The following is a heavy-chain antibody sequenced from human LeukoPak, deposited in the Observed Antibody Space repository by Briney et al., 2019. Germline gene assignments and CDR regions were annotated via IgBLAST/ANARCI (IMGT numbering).Heavy chain of an antibody. D-gene: IGHD6-13*01. CDR3: TRVGAADDN. CDR1: GFTFSVSA. Sequence: GGSLRLSCVGSGFTFSVSAMHWVRQASGKGLEWVGRIRSKAHSYATEYAASVKGRFTISRDDSKNTAYLQMNSLKTEDTAVYYCTRVGAADDNWGQGTLVTVSS. CDR2: IRSKAHSYAT. V-gene: IGHV3-73*01. J-gene: IGHJ4*02.